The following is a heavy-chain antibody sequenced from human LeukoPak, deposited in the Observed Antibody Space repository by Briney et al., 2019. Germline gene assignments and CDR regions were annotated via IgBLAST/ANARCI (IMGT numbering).Heavy chain of an antibody. CDR1: GGSFSGYY. CDR2: VNDSGSI. D-gene: IGHD3-3*01. Sequence: SEALSLTCAVSGGSFSGYYWSWIRQPPGKGLELIGEVNDSGSINYNPSLRSRVTISVDVSKTRFSLKLSSVTAADTAVYYCARQLFWSGYYTGVWANGTTVTVSS. CDR3: ARQLFWSGYYTGV. J-gene: IGHJ6*03. V-gene: IGHV4-34*01.